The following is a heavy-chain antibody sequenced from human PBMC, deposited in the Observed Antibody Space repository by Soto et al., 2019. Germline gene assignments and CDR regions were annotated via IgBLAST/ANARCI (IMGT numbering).Heavy chain of an antibody. V-gene: IGHV3-21*06. CDR1: GFTFTRYS. J-gene: IGHJ4*02. CDR2: ISSTTNYI. Sequence: TGGSLRLSCAASGFTFTRYSMNWVRQAPGRGLEWVSSISSTTNYIYYGDSMKGRFTISRDNAKNSLYLEMNSLRAEDTAVYYCARESEDLTSNFDYWGQGTLVTVSS. CDR3: ARESEDLTSNFDY.